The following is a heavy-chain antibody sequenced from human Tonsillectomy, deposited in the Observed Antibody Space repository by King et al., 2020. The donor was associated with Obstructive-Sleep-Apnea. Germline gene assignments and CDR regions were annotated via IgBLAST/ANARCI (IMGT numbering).Heavy chain of an antibody. CDR3: ARGRMATIPYYFDS. J-gene: IGHJ4*02. D-gene: IGHD5-24*01. V-gene: IGHV3-33*01. CDR2: IWYDGSNK. Sequence: VQLVESGGGVVQPGRSLRLSCVASGFTFSSYGMHWVRQAPGKGLEWVAVIWYDGSNKHHADSLKGRITISRDNSKNTLYLQMNSLRAEDTAFYYCARGRMATIPYYFDSWGQGTLVTVSS. CDR1: GFTFSSYG.